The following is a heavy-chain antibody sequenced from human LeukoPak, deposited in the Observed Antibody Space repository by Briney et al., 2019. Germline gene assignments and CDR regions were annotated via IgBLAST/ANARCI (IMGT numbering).Heavy chain of an antibody. CDR3: AGDPRFWQQLPEYFQH. V-gene: IGHV1-18*01. D-gene: IGHD6-13*01. J-gene: IGHJ1*01. CDR2: ISAYNGNT. CDR1: GYTFTSYG. Sequence: ASVKVSCKASGYTFTSYGISWVRQAPGQGPEGMGWISAYNGNTNYAQKLQGRVTMTTDTSTSTAYMELRSLRSDDTAVYYCAGDPRFWQQLPEYFQHWGQGTLVTVSS.